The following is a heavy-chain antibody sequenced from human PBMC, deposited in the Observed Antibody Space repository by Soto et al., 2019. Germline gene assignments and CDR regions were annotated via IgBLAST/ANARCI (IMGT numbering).Heavy chain of an antibody. D-gene: IGHD5-18*01. Sequence: SLRLSCAASGFTFSSYAMHWVRQAPGKGLEWVAVISYDGSNKYYADSVKGRFTISRDNSKNTLYLQMNSLRAEDTAVYYYAXXXXDTAMGYYYYYGMDVWGQGTTVTVSS. CDR2: ISYDGSNK. J-gene: IGHJ6*02. CDR3: AXXXXDTAMGYYYYYGMDV. V-gene: IGHV3-30-3*01. CDR1: GFTFSSYA.